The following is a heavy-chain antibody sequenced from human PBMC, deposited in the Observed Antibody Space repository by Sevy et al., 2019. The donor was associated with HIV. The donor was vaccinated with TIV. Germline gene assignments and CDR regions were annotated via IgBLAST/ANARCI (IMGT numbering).Heavy chain of an antibody. CDR2: IRNRPNTYTT. D-gene: IGHD2-21*01. Sequence: GGSLRLSCAASGFTFSDHYVDWVRQAPGKGLEWVGRIRNRPNTYTTEYAASVEGRFTISRDDSNNSLYLQMNSLKTEDSAVYYCVRGPNCGVGGCQQISPYCLDVWGKGATVTVSS. J-gene: IGHJ6*03. V-gene: IGHV3-72*01. CDR3: VRGPNCGVGGCQQISPYCLDV. CDR1: GFTFSDHY.